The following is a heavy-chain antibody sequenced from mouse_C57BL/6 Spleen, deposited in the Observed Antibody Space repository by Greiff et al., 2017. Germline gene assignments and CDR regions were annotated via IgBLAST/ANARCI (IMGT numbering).Heavy chain of an antibody. Sequence: EVQLLESGADLVKPGASLKLSCAASGFTFSDYGMHWVRQAPEKGLEWVAYISRGSSTIYYADTVKGRFTITRDNAKNTLFLQMASLRSEDTAMFYWARATGFAYWGQGTLVTVSA. CDR2: ISRGSSTI. D-gene: IGHD1-1*01. CDR1: GFTFSDYG. CDR3: ARATGFAY. J-gene: IGHJ3*01. V-gene: IGHV5-17*01.